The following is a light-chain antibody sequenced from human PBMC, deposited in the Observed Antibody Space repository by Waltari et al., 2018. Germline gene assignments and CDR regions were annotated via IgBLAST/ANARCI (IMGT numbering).Light chain of an antibody. J-gene: IGKJ4*01. CDR2: WAS. V-gene: IGKV4-1*01. CDR3: QQYYGSPLT. CDR1: QTVLYSPNHKNY. Sequence: DIVMTQSPDSLAVSLGERATIHCKSSQTVLYSPNHKNYLAWFQQKPGQPPKLLIYWASTRESGVPDRFNGSGSGTDFTLTINSLQAEDVAVYYCQQYYGSPLTFGGGTKVEIK.